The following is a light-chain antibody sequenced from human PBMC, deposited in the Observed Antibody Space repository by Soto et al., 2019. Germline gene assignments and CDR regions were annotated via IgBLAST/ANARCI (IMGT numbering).Light chain of an antibody. V-gene: IGKV3-20*01. CDR2: STS. CDR3: HQFGDSPQT. CDR1: QSLSVSY. J-gene: IGKJ1*01. Sequence: EIVLTQSPGTLSLSPGDRATLSCRASQSLSVSYIAWYQQKPGQTPRLLIYSTSTRATGIPDRFSGRGSGTHFTLAISRLEPEDFAVYYCHQFGDSPQTFGQGTTVEV.